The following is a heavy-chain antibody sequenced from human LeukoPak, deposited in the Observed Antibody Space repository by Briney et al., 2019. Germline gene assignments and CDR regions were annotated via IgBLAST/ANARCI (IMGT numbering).Heavy chain of an antibody. V-gene: IGHV3-11*05. J-gene: IGHJ4*02. Sequence: PGGSLRLSCAASGFTFNSYAMSWVRQAPGKGLEWLSYISGSSSHTNYADSVKGRFTISRDNAKKSLYLQMNSLRAEDSAVYYCARGGGYYFDYWGQGTLVTVSS. CDR1: GFTFNSYA. CDR3: ARGGGYYFDY. CDR2: ISGSSSHT. D-gene: IGHD6-13*01.